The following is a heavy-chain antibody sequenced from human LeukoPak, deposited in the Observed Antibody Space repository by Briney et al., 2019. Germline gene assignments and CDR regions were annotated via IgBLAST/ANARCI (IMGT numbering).Heavy chain of an antibody. CDR2: IIPIFGTA. Sequence: ASVKVSCKASGGTFSSYAISWVRQAPGQGLEWMGGIIPIFGTANYAQKFQGRVTITTDESTSTAYMELSSLRSEDTAVYYCARDGASYSSSSWFDPWGQGTLVTVSS. J-gene: IGHJ5*02. D-gene: IGHD6-6*01. CDR1: GGTFSSYA. V-gene: IGHV1-69*05. CDR3: ARDGASYSSSSWFDP.